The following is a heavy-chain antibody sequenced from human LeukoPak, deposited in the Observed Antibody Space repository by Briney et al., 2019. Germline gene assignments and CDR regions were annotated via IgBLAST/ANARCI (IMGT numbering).Heavy chain of an antibody. CDR1: GGSISSGGYS. CDR2: IYYSGST. D-gene: IGHD5-18*01. V-gene: IGHV4-39*07. Sequence: NPSETLSLTCAVSGGSISSGGYSWSWIRQPPGKGLEWIGSIYYSGSTYYNPSLKSRVTISVDTSKNQFSLKLSSVTAADTAVYHCARAHISPSYGFRSGTYGNYFDYWGQGTLVTVSS. J-gene: IGHJ4*02. CDR3: ARAHISPSYGFRSGTYGNYFDY.